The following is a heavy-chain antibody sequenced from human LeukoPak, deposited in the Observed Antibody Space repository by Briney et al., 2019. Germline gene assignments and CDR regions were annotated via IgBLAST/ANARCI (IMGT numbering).Heavy chain of an antibody. CDR3: AKSLAVAGYYYGMDV. V-gene: IGHV1-24*01. D-gene: IGHD6-19*01. CDR1: GYTLTELS. CDR2: FDPEDGET. Sequence: GASVKVSCKVSGYTLTELSMHWVRQAPGKGLEWMGGFDPEDGETIYAQKFQGRVTMTEDTSTDTAYMELSSLTSEDTAVYYCAKSLAVAGYYYGMDVWGQGTTVTVSS. J-gene: IGHJ6*02.